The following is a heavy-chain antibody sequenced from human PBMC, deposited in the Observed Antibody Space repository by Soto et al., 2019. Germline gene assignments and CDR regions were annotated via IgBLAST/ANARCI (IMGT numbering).Heavy chain of an antibody. D-gene: IGHD1-1*01. CDR2: INKDGSEK. CDR3: ARDTSSAPGLDY. J-gene: IGHJ4*02. Sequence: CVRQKKGKGLEWLANINKDGSEKNYVDSVKGRLTISRDNAKNSLSVQVNSLRAEDTAVYYCARDTSSAPGLDYWGQAIFVTVSS. V-gene: IGHV3-7*04.